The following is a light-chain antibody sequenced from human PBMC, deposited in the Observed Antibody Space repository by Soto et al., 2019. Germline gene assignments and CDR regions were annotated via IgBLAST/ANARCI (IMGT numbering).Light chain of an antibody. CDR3: QQFVSSPLT. J-gene: IGKJ4*01. V-gene: IGKV3-20*01. CDR2: AAS. Sequence: EIVMTQSPVTLSVSPGGRATLYCRASQSISDTLAWYQQKPGQAPRLLIYAASARATGIPDRFSGSGSGTDFTLTISRLEPEDFAVYYCQQFVSSPLTFGGGTKVDIK. CDR1: QSISDT.